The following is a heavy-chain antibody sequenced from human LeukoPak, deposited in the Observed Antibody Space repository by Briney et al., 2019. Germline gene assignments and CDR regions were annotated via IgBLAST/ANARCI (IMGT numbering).Heavy chain of an antibody. CDR2: MNPNSGNT. CDR3: ARAPFYHFAHFDY. CDR1: GYTFTSYD. D-gene: IGHD3-3*02. J-gene: IGHJ4*02. Sequence: GASVKVSCKASGYTFTSYDINWVRQATGQGLEWMGWMNPNSGNTGYAQKFQGRVTMTRNTSISTAYMELSSLRSEDTAVYYCARAPFYHFAHFDYWGQGTLVTVSS. V-gene: IGHV1-8*01.